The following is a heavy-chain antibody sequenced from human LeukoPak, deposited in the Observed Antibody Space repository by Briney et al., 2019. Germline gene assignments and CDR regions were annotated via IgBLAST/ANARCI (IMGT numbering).Heavy chain of an antibody. CDR2: MQYDGSVE. Sequence: GGSLRLSCVASGFSFSNYGTHWVLQAPGKGLEWVTFMQYDGSVEFYADSVKGRFTISRDNSKNTVYLQMTSLRTEDTAVYYCARDVSEYPYPEVTLDYWGQGALVTVSS. J-gene: IGHJ4*02. CDR1: GFSFSNYG. V-gene: IGHV3-30*02. D-gene: IGHD2-15*01. CDR3: ARDVSEYPYPEVTLDY.